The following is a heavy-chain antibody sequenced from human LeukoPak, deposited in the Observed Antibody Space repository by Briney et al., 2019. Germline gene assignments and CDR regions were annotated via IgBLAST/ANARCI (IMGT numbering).Heavy chain of an antibody. J-gene: IGHJ6*03. Sequence: SETLSLTCAVYGGSFSNYHWGWIRQPPGKGLEWIGSIHYTGTTYYNPSLKSRVTISLDTSKNQFSLKLSSVTAADTAVYYCVRTGGSFYFYYYMDVWGKGTTVTVSS. CDR3: VRTGGSFYFYYYMDV. CDR2: IHYTGTT. D-gene: IGHD1-26*01. V-gene: IGHV4-39*07. CDR1: GGSFSNYH.